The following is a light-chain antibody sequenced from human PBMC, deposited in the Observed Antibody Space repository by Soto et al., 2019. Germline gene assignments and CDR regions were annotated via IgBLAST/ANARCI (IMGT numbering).Light chain of an antibody. Sequence: QSVLTQPASVSGSPGQSITISCTGTSSDIGGYNYVSWYQQHPGKVPKLMIFEVSNRPSGVSYRFSGSKSGNTASLTISGLQAEDESYYYCSSHTGSSTPYGFGTGTKVTAL. CDR3: SSHTGSSTPYG. J-gene: IGLJ1*01. V-gene: IGLV2-14*01. CDR1: SSDIGGYNY. CDR2: EVS.